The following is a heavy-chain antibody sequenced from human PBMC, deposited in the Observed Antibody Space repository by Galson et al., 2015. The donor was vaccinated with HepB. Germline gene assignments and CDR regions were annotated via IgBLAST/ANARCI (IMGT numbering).Heavy chain of an antibody. Sequence: SLRLSCAASGFTFGDYAMNRFRQAPGKGLEWVGFIRSNAYGGTKEYAASVKGRFTISRDDSKSIAYLQMNSLKTEDTAEYYCTRDPPGGGNPDFDYWGQGTRVTVSS. V-gene: IGHV3-49*03. CDR2: IRSNAYGGTK. CDR1: GFTFGDYA. CDR3: TRDPPGGGNPDFDY. D-gene: IGHD4-23*01. J-gene: IGHJ4*02.